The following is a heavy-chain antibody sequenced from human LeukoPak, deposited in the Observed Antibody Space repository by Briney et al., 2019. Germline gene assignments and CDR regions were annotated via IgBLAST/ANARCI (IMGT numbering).Heavy chain of an antibody. J-gene: IGHJ3*02. CDR3: ARTPPFDYGDYANAFDI. CDR2: INPSGGST. CDR1: GYTFTSYY. D-gene: IGHD4-17*01. Sequence: ASVKVSCKASGYTFTSYYMHWVRQAPGQGLEWMGIINPSGGSTSYAQKFQGRVTMTRDTSTSTVYMELRSLRSDDTAVYYCARTPPFDYGDYANAFDIWGQGTMVTVSS. V-gene: IGHV1-46*01.